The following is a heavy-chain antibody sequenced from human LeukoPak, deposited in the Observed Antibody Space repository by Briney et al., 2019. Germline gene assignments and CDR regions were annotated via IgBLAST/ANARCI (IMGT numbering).Heavy chain of an antibody. V-gene: IGHV4-39*07. CDR1: GGSISSSSYY. J-gene: IGHJ4*02. D-gene: IGHD6-13*01. CDR3: ARYGLIGSSGQY. CDR2: IYYSGST. Sequence: SETLSLTCTVSGGSISSSSYYWGWIRQPPGKGLEWIGSIYYSGSTYYNPSLKSRVTISVDTSKNQFSLKLSSVTAADTAVYYCARYGLIGSSGQYWGQGTLVTVSS.